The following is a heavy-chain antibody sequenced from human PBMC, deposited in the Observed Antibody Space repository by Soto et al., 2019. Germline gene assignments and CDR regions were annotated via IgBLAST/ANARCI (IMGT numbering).Heavy chain of an antibody. V-gene: IGHV4-31*03. J-gene: IGHJ6*01. CDR1: GGSISSGGYY. D-gene: IGHD3-9*01. Sequence: SETLSLTCTVSGGSISSGGYYWSWIRQHPGKGLEWIGYIYYSGSTYYNPSLKSRVTISVDTSKNQFSLKLNSVTAADTAVYYCARARVELRYFDWQTDYYYGMDVWGQGTTVTVSS. CDR2: IYYSGST. CDR3: ARARVELRYFDWQTDYYYGMDV.